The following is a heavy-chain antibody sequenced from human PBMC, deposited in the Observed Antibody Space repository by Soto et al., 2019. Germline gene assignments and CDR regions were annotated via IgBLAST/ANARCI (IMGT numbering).Heavy chain of an antibody. CDR1: GFRFSISP. V-gene: IGHV3-30-3*01. J-gene: IGHJ4*02. CDR3: ARDPKTSGGQHWAFNYFDS. CDR2: ISYDGTNK. Sequence: GGSLRLSCAASGFRFSISPMHWVRHAPGKAPAWVSLISYDGTNKFYADSVKGRFTISRDNSKSTLYLQVDSLRPEDAAVYYCARDPKTSGGQHWAFNYFDSWGQGTLVTVSS. D-gene: IGHD7-27*01.